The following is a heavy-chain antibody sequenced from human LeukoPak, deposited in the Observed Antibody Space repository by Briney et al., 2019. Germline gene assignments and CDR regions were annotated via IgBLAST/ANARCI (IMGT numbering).Heavy chain of an antibody. CDR2: IIPIFGTA. CDR1: GGTFSSYA. V-gene: IGHV1-69*13. CDR3: AGKRWDYYDSSGYSAFDY. D-gene: IGHD3-22*01. J-gene: IGHJ4*02. Sequence: SVKVSCKASGGTFSSYAISWVRQAPGQGLEWMGGIIPIFGTANYAQKFQGRVTITADESTSTAYTELSSLRSEDTAVYYCAGKRWDYYDSSGYSAFDYWGQGTLVTVSS.